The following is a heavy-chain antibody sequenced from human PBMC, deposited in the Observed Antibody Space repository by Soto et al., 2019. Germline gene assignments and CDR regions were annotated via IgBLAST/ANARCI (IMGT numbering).Heavy chain of an antibody. J-gene: IGHJ6*02. CDR2: ISYDGSNK. D-gene: IGHD4-4*01. CDR1: GLSFSSYG. V-gene: IGHV3-30*18. CDR3: AKDPTVTHDHYYEMDV. Sequence: ESGGGVVQPGRPLRLSCIASGLSFSSYGMHWVRQAPGKGLEWVAVISYDGSNKYYADSVKGRFTISRDNSKNTLYLQMNSLSAEDTAEYYCAKDPTVTHDHYYEMDVWGQGTTVTVSS.